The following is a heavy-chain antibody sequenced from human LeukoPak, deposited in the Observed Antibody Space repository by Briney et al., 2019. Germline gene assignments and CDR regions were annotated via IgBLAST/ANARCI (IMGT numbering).Heavy chain of an antibody. J-gene: IGHJ4*02. D-gene: IGHD1-7*01. CDR3: ARAPNWNYAGVVNY. V-gene: IGHV3-21*01. Sequence: GGSLRLSCAASGFTFSSYAMNWVRQAPGKGLEWVSSISSSSSYIYYADSVKGRFTISRDNAKNSLYLQMNSLRAEDTAVYYCARAPNWNYAGVVNYWGQGTLVTVSS. CDR1: GFTFSSYA. CDR2: ISSSSSYI.